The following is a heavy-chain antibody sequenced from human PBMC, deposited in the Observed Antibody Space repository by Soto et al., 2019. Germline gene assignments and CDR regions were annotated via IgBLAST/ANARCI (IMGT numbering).Heavy chain of an antibody. CDR2: IGESGTPT. CDR3: ARNTPGVSYYGMDL. J-gene: IGHJ6*02. Sequence: KGLEWVSLIGESGTPTYYADSVKGRFTISRDNSGNTLFLEMYSLRAEDTAVYYCARNTPGVSYYGMDLWCQGATVIVSS. D-gene: IGHD2-2*01. V-gene: IGHV3-23*01.